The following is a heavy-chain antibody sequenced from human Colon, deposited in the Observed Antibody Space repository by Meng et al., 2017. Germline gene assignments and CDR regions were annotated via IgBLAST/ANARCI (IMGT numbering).Heavy chain of an antibody. D-gene: IGHD6-19*01. CDR1: GFTFSSYS. J-gene: IGHJ4*02. Sequence: GESLKISCAASGFTFSSYSMNWVRQAPGKGLEWLSSISSSSSYIYYADSVKGRFTISRDNAKNSLYLQMNSLRAEDTAVYYCARAPESSIAVAGTYDYWGQGTLVTVSS. CDR2: ISSSSSYI. V-gene: IGHV3-21*01. CDR3: ARAPESSIAVAGTYDY.